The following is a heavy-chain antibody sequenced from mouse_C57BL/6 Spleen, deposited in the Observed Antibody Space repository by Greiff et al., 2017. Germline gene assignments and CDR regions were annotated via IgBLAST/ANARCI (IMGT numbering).Heavy chain of an antibody. Sequence: EVQLQQSGPELVKPGASVKISCKASGYTFTDYYMNWVKQSHGKSLEWIGDINPNNGGTSYNQKFKGKATLTVDKSSSTAYMELRSLTSEDSAVYYCASWGDYDGWFAYWGQGTLVTVSA. V-gene: IGHV1-26*01. J-gene: IGHJ3*01. D-gene: IGHD2-4*01. CDR3: ASWGDYDGWFAY. CDR1: GYTFTDYY. CDR2: INPNNGGT.